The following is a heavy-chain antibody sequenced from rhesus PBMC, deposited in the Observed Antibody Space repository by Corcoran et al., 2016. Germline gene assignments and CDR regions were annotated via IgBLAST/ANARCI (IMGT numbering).Heavy chain of an antibody. D-gene: IGHD6-25*01. J-gene: IGHJ4*01. V-gene: IGHV4-173*01. CDR3: ARGRYSGSWNPFDY. CDR2: ISGSGGNT. CDR1: GGSISSNY. Sequence: QLQLQESGPGLVKPSETLSLTCAVSGGSISSNYWSWIRQPPGTGLEGIGHISGSGGNTDYNPSLKSRGTISPDTSKNQFSLKLSSVTAADTAVYYCARGRYSGSWNPFDYWGQGVLVTVSS.